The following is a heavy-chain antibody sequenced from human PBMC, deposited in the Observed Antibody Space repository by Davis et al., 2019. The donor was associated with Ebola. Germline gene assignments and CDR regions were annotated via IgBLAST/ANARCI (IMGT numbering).Heavy chain of an antibody. V-gene: IGHV1-8*01. CDR3: ARGDRITIFGVVTNYYYMDV. D-gene: IGHD3-3*01. J-gene: IGHJ6*03. CDR2: MNPNSGNT. Sequence: ASVKVSCKASGYTFTSYDINWVRQATGQGLEWMGWMNPNSGNTGYAQKFQGRVTMTRNTSISTAYMELSSLRSEDTAVYYCARGDRITIFGVVTNYYYMDVWGKGTTVTVSS. CDR1: GYTFTSYD.